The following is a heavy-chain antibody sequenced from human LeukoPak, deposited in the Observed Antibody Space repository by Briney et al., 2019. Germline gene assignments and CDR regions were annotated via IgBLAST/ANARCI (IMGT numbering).Heavy chain of an antibody. V-gene: IGHV3-33*01. CDR1: GFTFSSHG. CDR3: ARLYSGIQEKFDY. Sequence: GMPLRLSCAASGFTFSSHGMHWVRQAPGKGLEGVAVIWHDGSNKYYADSVKGRFTISRDNSKNTLYLQMNSLSAEDTAVYYCARLYSGIQEKFDYWGQGTLVSVSS. J-gene: IGHJ4*02. D-gene: IGHD1-26*01. CDR2: IWHDGSNK.